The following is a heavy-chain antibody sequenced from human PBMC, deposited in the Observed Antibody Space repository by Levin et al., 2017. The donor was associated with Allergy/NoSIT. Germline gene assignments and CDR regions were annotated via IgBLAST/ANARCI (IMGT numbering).Heavy chain of an antibody. CDR1: GFTFDDYA. Sequence: GGSLRLSCAASGFTFDDYAMHWVRQAPGKGLEWVSGISWNSGSIGYADSVKGRFTISRDNAKNSLYLQMNSLRAEDTALYYCAKGDYDSSGPSHFDYWGQGTLVTVSS. CDR2: ISWNSGSI. V-gene: IGHV3-9*01. CDR3: AKGDYDSSGPSHFDY. D-gene: IGHD3-22*01. J-gene: IGHJ4*02.